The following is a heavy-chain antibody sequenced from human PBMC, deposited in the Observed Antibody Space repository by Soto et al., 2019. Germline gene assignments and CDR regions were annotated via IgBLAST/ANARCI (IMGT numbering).Heavy chain of an antibody. D-gene: IGHD1-26*01. CDR3: ARKGSGIYAFDF. J-gene: IGHJ3*01. Sequence: QITLKESGPTLVKPTQTLTLTCTFSGFPLSSNGVGVGWIRQPPGKALEWLAVIYWDDSKHYSPSLKSSFTITKDTSKNQVVLTMTNMDPVDTATYYCARKGSGIYAFDFWGQGTMVTVSS. CDR2: IYWDDSK. V-gene: IGHV2-5*02. CDR1: GFPLSSNGVG.